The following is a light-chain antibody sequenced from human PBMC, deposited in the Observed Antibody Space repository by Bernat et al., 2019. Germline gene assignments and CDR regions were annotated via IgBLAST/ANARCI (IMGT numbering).Light chain of an antibody. CDR2: AAS. CDR3: QQSYSTPRT. CDR1: QSISSY. V-gene: IGKV1-39*01. J-gene: IGKJ2*01. Sequence: DIQMTQSPSSLSASVGDRVTITCRASQSISSYLNWYQQKPGKAPNLLIFAASSLQSGVPSRFSGSGSGTDFTLTISSLQPEDFATYYCQQSYSTPRTFRQGTKVEI.